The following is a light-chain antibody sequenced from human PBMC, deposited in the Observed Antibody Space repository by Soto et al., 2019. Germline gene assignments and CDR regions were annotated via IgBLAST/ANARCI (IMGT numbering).Light chain of an antibody. J-gene: IGKJ3*01. CDR2: GAS. CDR1: QGISSF. Sequence: IPLTQSPSSLSASVGDRVTITCRASQGISSFLAWYQQKPGKAPKLLIYGASTLQSGVPSRFSGSGSGTDFTLTIGSLQPEDFATYYCQQLNSFPIPFGPGTKADIK. V-gene: IGKV1-9*01. CDR3: QQLNSFPIP.